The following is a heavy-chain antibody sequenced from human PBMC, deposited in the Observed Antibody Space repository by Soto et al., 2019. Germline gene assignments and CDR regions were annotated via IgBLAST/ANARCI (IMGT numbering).Heavy chain of an antibody. CDR2: MYNTGST. CDR3: ARDLWGYCGTDCYPLDV. V-gene: IGHV4-59*01. D-gene: IGHD2-21*02. J-gene: IGHJ6*02. Sequence: QVRLQESGPGLVKPSETLSLTCTVSGGSISSYYWSWIRQPPGKGLEWIGYMYNTGSTVYNPSLKSRVAISVDTSKNQFYLKVNSVTAAATAVYYCARDLWGYCGTDCYPLDVWGQGTTVTVSS. CDR1: GGSISSYY.